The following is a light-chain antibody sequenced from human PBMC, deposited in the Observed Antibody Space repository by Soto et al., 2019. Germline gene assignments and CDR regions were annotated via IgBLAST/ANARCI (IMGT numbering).Light chain of an antibody. CDR2: AAS. CDR1: QTISSW. V-gene: IGKV1-5*01. J-gene: IGKJ4*01. Sequence: DIQMTQSPSTLSGPVGDRVTITCRASQTISSWLAWYQQKPGKAPKLLIYAASTLQSGVPSRFSGSGSGTDFTLTISCLQSEDFATYYCQQYYSYPLTFGGGTKVDIK. CDR3: QQYYSYPLT.